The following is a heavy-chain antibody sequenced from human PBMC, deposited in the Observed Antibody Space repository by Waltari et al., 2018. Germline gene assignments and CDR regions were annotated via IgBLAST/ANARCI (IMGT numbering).Heavy chain of an antibody. CDR1: GFTFRLSP. Sequence: QVQLVESGGGVVQPGRSLRLSCAGSGFTFRLSPMHWVRQAPGQGPEWVATISYDGSNKYYADSVKGRFTISRDNSKNTLYLQMNSLRAEDTAVYYCAKGGSYGSGMDVWGQGTTVTVSS. J-gene: IGHJ6*02. CDR2: ISYDGSNK. CDR3: AKGGSYGSGMDV. D-gene: IGHD1-26*01. V-gene: IGHV3-30*01.